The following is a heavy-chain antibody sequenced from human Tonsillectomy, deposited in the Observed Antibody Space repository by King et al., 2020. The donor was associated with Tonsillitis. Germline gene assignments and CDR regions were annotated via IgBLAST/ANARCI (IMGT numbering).Heavy chain of an antibody. CDR2: ISGSGAST. J-gene: IGHJ4*02. Sequence: VQLVESGGGVVQPGGSLRLSCAASGFTFSSYAMSWVRQAPGKGLEWVSIISGSGASTYYADSVKGRFTISRDNSKNTLYLQMNSLRAEDTAVYYCAKDLEVRVYYFDYWGQGTLVTVSS. V-gene: IGHV3-23*04. CDR3: AKDLEVRVYYFDY. CDR1: GFTFSSYA. D-gene: IGHD3-10*01.